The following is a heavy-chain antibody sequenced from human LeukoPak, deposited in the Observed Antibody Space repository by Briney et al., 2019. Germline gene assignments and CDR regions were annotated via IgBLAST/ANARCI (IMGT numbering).Heavy chain of an antibody. CDR1: GFTFSTYA. CDR2: ISSNGGST. Sequence: GGSLRLSCSASGFTFSTYAMHWVRQAPGKGLEYVSAISSNGGSTYYADPVKGRFTISSDNSKNMMYLQMRSLRAEDTAVYYCVKESPDGAFNIWGQGTMVTVSS. J-gene: IGHJ3*02. V-gene: IGHV3-64D*06. CDR3: VKESPDGAFNI. D-gene: IGHD5-24*01.